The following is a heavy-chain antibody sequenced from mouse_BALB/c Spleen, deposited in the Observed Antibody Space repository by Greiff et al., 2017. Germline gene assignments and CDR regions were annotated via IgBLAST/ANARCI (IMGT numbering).Heavy chain of an antibody. CDR2: IYPGNVNT. V-gene: IGHV1S56*01. CDR3: AKNWDAWFAY. D-gene: IGHD4-1*01. CDR1: GYTFTSYY. Sequence: QVQLQQSGPELVKPGASVRISCKASGYTFTSYYIHWVKQRPGQGLEWIGWIYPGNVNTKYNEKFKGKATLTADKSSSTAYMQLSSLTSEDSAVYFCAKNWDAWFAYWGQGTLVTVSA. J-gene: IGHJ3*01.